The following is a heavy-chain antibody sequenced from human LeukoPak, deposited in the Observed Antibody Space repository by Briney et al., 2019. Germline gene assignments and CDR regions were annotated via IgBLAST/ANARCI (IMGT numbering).Heavy chain of an antibody. V-gene: IGHV4-59*12. Sequence: SETLSLTCTVSGGSISGYYWTWIRQPPGKGLELIGYIYYSGSTSYNPSLKSRVTISVDTSKNQFSLKLSSVTAADTAVYYCARSRGWLQSHPLGYWGQGTLVTVSS. CDR2: IYYSGST. CDR3: ARSRGWLQSHPLGY. D-gene: IGHD5-24*01. CDR1: GGSISGYY. J-gene: IGHJ4*02.